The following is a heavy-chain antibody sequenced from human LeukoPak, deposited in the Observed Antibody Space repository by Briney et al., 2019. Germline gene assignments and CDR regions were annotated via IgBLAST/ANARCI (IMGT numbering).Heavy chain of an antibody. CDR1: GFTVSSIF. V-gene: IGHV3-53*01. Sequence: GGSLRLSCAASGFTVSSIFMSWVRQAPGKGLEWVSIIYSNGDTYYADSLKGRFTISRDNSRNTLYLQMNSLRGEDTAVYYCVKQYVDIWGQGTLVIVSS. CDR2: IYSNGDT. CDR3: VKQYVDI. D-gene: IGHD1/OR15-1a*01. J-gene: IGHJ5*02.